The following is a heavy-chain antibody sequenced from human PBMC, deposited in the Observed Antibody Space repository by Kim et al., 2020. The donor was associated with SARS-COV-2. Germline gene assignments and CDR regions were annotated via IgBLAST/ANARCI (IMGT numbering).Heavy chain of an antibody. Sequence: ASVKVSCKASGYTFTSYAMNWVRQAPGQGLEWMGWINTNTGNPTYAQGFTGRFVFSLDTSVSTAYLQISSLKAEDTAVYYCARDHRRSFWSGISYYYYGMDVWGQGTTVTVSS. CDR1: GYTFTSYA. CDR2: INTNTGNP. V-gene: IGHV7-4-1*02. D-gene: IGHD3-3*01. CDR3: ARDHRRSFWSGISYYYYGMDV. J-gene: IGHJ6*02.